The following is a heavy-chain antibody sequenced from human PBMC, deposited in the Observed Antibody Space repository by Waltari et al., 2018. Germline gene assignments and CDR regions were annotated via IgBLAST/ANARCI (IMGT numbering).Heavy chain of an antibody. V-gene: IGHV1-2*02. CDR1: GYTFTGYD. CDR2: INPNSGGT. CDR3: AKWVYGSGSYYPDY. D-gene: IGHD3-10*01. J-gene: IGHJ4*02. Sequence: QVQLVQSGAEVKKPGASVTVSCKASGYTFTGYDMHWVRRAPGQGLEWMGWINPNSGGTNYAQKFQGRVTMTRDTSISTAYMELSRLRSDDTAVYYCAKWVYGSGSYYPDYWGQGTLVTVSS.